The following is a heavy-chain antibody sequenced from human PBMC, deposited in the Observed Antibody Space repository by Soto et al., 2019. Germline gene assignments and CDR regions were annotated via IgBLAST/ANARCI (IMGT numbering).Heavy chain of an antibody. J-gene: IGHJ4*02. CDR2: IYYSWST. V-gene: IGHV4-59*01. CDR1: GGSISSYY. CDR3: ARRHGPFDF. Sequence: QVQLHESGPGLVKPSETLSLTCTVSGGSISSYYWSWIRQPPGKGLEWIGYIYYSWSTSYNPSLKRRVTISVDTSKNQLSLKLSSVTAADTAVLYCARRHGPFDFWGQGTLVTVSS.